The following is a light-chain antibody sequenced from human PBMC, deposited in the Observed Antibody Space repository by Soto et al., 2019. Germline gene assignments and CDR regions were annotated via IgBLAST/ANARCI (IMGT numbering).Light chain of an antibody. CDR2: DAS. CDR1: QSVSSS. CDR3: QQRRNWPQEIT. Sequence: EILITQSPATLSVSPGERATLSCRASQSVSSSLAWYQQNPGKAPRLLIYDASTRATGIPARFSGSGSGTDFTLTISRLEPEDFAVYYCQQRRNWPQEITFGQGTRLEIK. V-gene: IGKV3-11*01. J-gene: IGKJ5*01.